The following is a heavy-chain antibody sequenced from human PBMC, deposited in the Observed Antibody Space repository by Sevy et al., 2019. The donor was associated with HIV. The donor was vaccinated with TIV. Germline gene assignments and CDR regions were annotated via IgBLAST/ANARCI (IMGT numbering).Heavy chain of an antibody. V-gene: IGHV4-34*01. J-gene: IGHJ6*02. Sequence: SETLSLTCAVYGGSFSGYYWSWIRQPPGKGLEWIGEINHSGSTNYNPSLKSRVTISVDTSKNQFSLKLSSVTAADTAVYYCARGQKRVTIFVVALYGMNVWGQGTTVTVSS. CDR1: GGSFSGYY. D-gene: IGHD3-3*01. CDR2: INHSGST. CDR3: ARGQKRVTIFVVALYGMNV.